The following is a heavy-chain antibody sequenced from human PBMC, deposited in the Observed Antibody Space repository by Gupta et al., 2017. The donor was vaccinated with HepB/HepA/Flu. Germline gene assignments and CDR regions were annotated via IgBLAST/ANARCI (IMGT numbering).Heavy chain of an antibody. Sequence: EVRLLETGGGLVEPGGSLRLSCVISGFNLNNYGLSWVRQAPEKVLEWVSTTLGGGGGTYYTDSVRGRFTISRDNSRNTFYLQMNNLRADDTAVYFCARDLYGSEDSWGQGTLVTVSS. CDR3: ARDLYGSEDS. J-gene: IGHJ5*02. CDR1: GFNLNNYG. V-gene: IGHV3-23*01. CDR2: TLGGGGGT. D-gene: IGHD3-10*01.